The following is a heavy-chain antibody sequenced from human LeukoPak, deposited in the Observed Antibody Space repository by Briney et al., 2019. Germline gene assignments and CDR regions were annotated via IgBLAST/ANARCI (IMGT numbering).Heavy chain of an antibody. CDR1: GFTFDDYA. D-gene: IGHD2-2*01. J-gene: IGHJ2*01. V-gene: IGHV3-9*01. Sequence: GGSLRLSCAASGFTFDDYAMNWVRQAPGKGLEWVSGISWTSGSMGYADSVKGRFTISRDNAKNSLYLQMNSLRAEDTALYYCARYRGVPAANWYFDLWGRGTLVTVSS. CDR3: ARYRGVPAANWYFDL. CDR2: ISWTSGSM.